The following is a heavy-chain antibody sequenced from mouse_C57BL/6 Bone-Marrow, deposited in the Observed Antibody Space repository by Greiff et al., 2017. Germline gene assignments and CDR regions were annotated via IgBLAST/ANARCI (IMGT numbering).Heavy chain of an antibody. Sequence: EVQLQQSGPELVKPGASVKIPCKASGYTFTDYNMDWVKQSHGTSLAWIGDINPNNGGTIYNQKFKGTATLTVDKSSSTAYMELRSLTSEDTAVYYCARRGYYGSSYGLYYAMDYWGQGTSVTVAS. CDR2: INPNNGGT. CDR3: ARRGYYGSSYGLYYAMDY. J-gene: IGHJ4*01. CDR1: GYTFTDYN. V-gene: IGHV1-18*01. D-gene: IGHD1-1*01.